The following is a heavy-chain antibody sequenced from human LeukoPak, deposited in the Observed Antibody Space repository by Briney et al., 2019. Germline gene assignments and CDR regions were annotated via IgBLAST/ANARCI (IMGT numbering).Heavy chain of an antibody. Sequence: GGSLRLSCAASGFTFSSYAMSWVRQAPGKGLEWVSAISGSGGSTYYADSVKGRFTISRDNANNSLYLQMTGLRAEDTAVYYCARVRWLHIALDYWGQGTLVTVSS. J-gene: IGHJ4*02. V-gene: IGHV3-23*01. CDR3: ARVRWLHIALDY. CDR2: ISGSGGST. CDR1: GFTFSSYA. D-gene: IGHD4-23*01.